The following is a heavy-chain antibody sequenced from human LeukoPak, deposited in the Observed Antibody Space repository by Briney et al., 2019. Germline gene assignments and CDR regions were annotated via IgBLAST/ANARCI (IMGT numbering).Heavy chain of an antibody. CDR1: GFTFSSYG. Sequence: GGSLRLSCAASGFTFSSYGMHWVRQAPGKGLEWVAFIRYDGSNKYYADSVKGRFTISRDNSKNTLYLQMNSLRAEDTAVYYCARDKADPLSAFDIWGQGTMVTVSS. CDR2: IRYDGSNK. J-gene: IGHJ3*02. CDR3: ARDKADPLSAFDI. V-gene: IGHV3-30*02. D-gene: IGHD3-16*02.